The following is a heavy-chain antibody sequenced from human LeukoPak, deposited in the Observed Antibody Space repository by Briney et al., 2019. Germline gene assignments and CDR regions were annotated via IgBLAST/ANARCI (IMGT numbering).Heavy chain of an antibody. D-gene: IGHD2-15*01. Sequence: SETLSLTCTVSGGSISAYYWSWIRQPPGKGLEWIGYIYYNGDTNYNASLRGRVTISLDTAKNQLSLNLKSVTAVDTVVYYCARYYCIGSSCYRTNWLDPWGQGTLVAVSS. CDR3: ARYYCIGSSCYRTNWLDP. V-gene: IGHV4-59*01. CDR2: IYYNGDT. CDR1: GGSISAYY. J-gene: IGHJ5*02.